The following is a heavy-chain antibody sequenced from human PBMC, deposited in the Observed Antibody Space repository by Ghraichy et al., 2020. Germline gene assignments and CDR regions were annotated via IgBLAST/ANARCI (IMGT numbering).Heavy chain of an antibody. CDR3: TRDPGYCSTSTCYAEGGWFDP. D-gene: IGHD2-2*01. CDR1: GFNFASYA. J-gene: IGHJ5*02. CDR2: ISGSGGNT. V-gene: IGHV3-23*01. Sequence: GGSLRLSCAASGFNFASYAMSWVRQAPGKGLEWVSTISGSGGNTHYADSVKGRLTISRDNSKNMVYLHMNRLRADDTAVYYCTRDPGYCSTSTCYAEGGWFDPWGQGNLVTVSS.